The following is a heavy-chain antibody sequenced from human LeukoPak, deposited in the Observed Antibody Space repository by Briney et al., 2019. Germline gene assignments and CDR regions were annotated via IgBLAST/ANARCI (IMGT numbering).Heavy chain of an antibody. J-gene: IGHJ4*02. D-gene: IGHD6-13*01. CDR1: GYTFTSYG. Sequence: ASVKVSCKASGYTFTSYGISWVRQAPGQGLEWMGWISAYNGNTNYAQKLQGRVTMTTDTSTSTAYMELRSLRSDDTAVYYCARDPYSSSWNYYFDYWGQGTLVTVSS. CDR2: ISAYNGNT. CDR3: ARDPYSSSWNYYFDY. V-gene: IGHV1-18*04.